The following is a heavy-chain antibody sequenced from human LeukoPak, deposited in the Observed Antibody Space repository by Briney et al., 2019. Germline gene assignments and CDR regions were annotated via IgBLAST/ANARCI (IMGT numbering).Heavy chain of an antibody. CDR1: GFTFSDYY. J-gene: IGHJ3*02. CDR2: ISSSGSTI. Sequence: GGSLRLSCAASGFTFSDYYMSWIRQAPGRGLEWVSYISSSGSTIYYADSVKGRFTISRDNAKNSLYLQMNSLRAEDTAVYYCARDQGYSNLRNAFDIWGQGTMVTVSS. D-gene: IGHD4-11*01. V-gene: IGHV3-11*04. CDR3: ARDQGYSNLRNAFDI.